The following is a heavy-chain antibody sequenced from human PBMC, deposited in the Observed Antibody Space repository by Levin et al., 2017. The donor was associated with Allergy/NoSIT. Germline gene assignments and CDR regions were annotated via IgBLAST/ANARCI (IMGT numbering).Heavy chain of an antibody. V-gene: IGHV4-34*01. D-gene: IGHD6-19*01. CDR1: GGSFSGYY. J-gene: IGHJ5*02. CDR3: ARGQGWLVLNWFDP. Sequence: SETLSLTCAVYGGSFSGYYWSWIRQPPGKGLEWIGEINHSGSTNYNPSLKSRVTISVDTSKNQFSLKLSSVTAADTAVYYCARGQGWLVLNWFDPWGQGTLVTVSS. CDR2: INHSGST.